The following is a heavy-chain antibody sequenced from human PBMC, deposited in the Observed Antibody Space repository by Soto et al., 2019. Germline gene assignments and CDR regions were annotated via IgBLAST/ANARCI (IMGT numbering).Heavy chain of an antibody. CDR2: ISPYNGTT. D-gene: IGHD1-1*01. Sequence: VKVSCKASGYTFTTYGISWVRQAPGQGLEWMGWISPYNGTTKYAEKFQGEMTMTTDTATSTAYMDLRSLRSDDTAVYYCARDGERDTGLNFYHSLHGMDAWGQGTRVTVSS. CDR3: ARDGERDTGLNFYHSLHGMDA. J-gene: IGHJ6*02. CDR1: GYTFTTYG. V-gene: IGHV1-18*04.